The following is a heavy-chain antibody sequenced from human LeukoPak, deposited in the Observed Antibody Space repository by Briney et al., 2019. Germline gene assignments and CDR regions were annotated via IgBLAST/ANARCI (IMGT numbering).Heavy chain of an antibody. CDR2: ISGGGDST. J-gene: IGHJ4*02. Sequence: GGSLRLSCAASGFTFSSFAMSWVRQAPGKGLEWVSGISGGGDSTYSADSVKGRFTISRDNSENTLYLQMNSLRAEDTAVYYCAKDLHYDSTRYFDYWGQGTLVTVSS. CDR3: AKDLHYDSTRYFDY. CDR1: GFTFSSFA. D-gene: IGHD3-3*01. V-gene: IGHV3-23*01.